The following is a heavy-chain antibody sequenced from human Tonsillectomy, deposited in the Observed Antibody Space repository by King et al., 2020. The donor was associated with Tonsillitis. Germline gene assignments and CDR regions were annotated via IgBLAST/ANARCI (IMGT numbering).Heavy chain of an antibody. CDR1: GGSISSYY. J-gene: IGHJ5*02. CDR3: ARLKGYCSGGRCYGDNWFDP. V-gene: IGHV4-59*08. CDR2: IYYSGST. D-gene: IGHD2-15*01. Sequence: QLQESGPGLVKPSETLSLTCTVSGGSISSYYWSWIRQPPGKGLEWIGYIYYSGSTNYNPSLKSRVTISVDTSKNQFSLKLSSVTAADTAVYYCARLKGYCSGGRCYGDNWFDPWGQGTLVSVSS.